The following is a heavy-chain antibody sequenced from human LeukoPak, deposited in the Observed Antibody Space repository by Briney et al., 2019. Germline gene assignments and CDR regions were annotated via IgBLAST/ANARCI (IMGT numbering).Heavy chain of an antibody. CDR2: ISGSGGST. D-gene: IGHD3-10*01. CDR1: VITFSTSA. CDR3: AKLLRGTVVPFYDY. Sequence: GGSLRLSCAASVITFSTSAMSWVRQAPGKGLEWVSAISGSGGSTYYADSVKGRFTISRDNSKSTLHLQMNSLRVDDTAVYYCAKLLRGTVVPFYDYWGQGPLVPVSS. J-gene: IGHJ4*02. V-gene: IGHV3-23*01.